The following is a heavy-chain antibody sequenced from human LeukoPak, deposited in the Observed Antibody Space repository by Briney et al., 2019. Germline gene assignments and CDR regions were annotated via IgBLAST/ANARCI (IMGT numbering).Heavy chain of an antibody. CDR3: ASAAGAFDN. CDR1: GLTFSAYG. CDR2: IWSDGTNK. J-gene: IGHJ3*02. V-gene: IGHV3-33*01. D-gene: IGHD6-13*01. Sequence: GGSLRLSCVASGLTFSAYGMHWVRQAPGKGLEWVAVIWSDGTNKYYAESVRGRFTISRDNSKNTLYLQMNTLIIEDTVVYYCASAAGAFDNWGQGTMITVSS.